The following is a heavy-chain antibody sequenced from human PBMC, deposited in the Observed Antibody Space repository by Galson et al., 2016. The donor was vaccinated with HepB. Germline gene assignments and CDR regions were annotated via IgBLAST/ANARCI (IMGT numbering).Heavy chain of an antibody. J-gene: IGHJ4*02. CDR2: MNPNSGNT. D-gene: IGHD6-19*01. CDR3: ARISGYSSGWYHYFGY. Sequence: SVKVSCKASGYTFTSYDINWVRQATGQGLEWMGWMNPNSGNTGYAQKFQGRVTMTRNTSISTAYMELSILRSEDTAVYYCARISGYSSGWYHYFGYWGQGTLVTVSS. CDR1: GYTFTSYD. V-gene: IGHV1-8*01.